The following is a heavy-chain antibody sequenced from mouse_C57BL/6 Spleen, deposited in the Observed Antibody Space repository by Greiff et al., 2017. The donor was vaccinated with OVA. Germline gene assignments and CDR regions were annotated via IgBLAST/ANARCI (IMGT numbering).Heavy chain of an antibody. D-gene: IGHD2-4*01. J-gene: IGHJ2*01. CDR1: GYTFTSYW. V-gene: IGHV1-72*01. CDR3: ARSGVYYDYDGVYFDY. Sequence: QVQLQQPGAELVKPGASVKLSCKASGYTFTSYWMHWVKQRPGRGLEWIGRIDPNSGGTTYNEKVKSKATLTVDKPSSTAYMQLSSLTSEDSAVYYCARSGVYYDYDGVYFDYWGQGTTLTVSS. CDR2: IDPNSGGT.